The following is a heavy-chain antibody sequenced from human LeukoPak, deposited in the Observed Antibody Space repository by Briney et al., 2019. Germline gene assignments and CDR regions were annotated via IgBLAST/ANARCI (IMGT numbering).Heavy chain of an antibody. D-gene: IGHD6-13*01. Sequence: SETLSLTCAVYGGSFSGYYWSWIRQPPGKGLEWIGEINHSGSTNYNPSLKSRVTISVDTSKNQFSLKLSSVTAADTAVYYCARGLLESSSSLCADYWGQGTLVTVSS. J-gene: IGHJ4*02. V-gene: IGHV4-34*01. CDR3: ARGLLESSSSLCADY. CDR1: GGSFSGYY. CDR2: INHSGST.